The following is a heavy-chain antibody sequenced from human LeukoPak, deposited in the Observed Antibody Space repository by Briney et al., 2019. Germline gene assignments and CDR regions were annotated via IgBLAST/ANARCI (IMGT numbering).Heavy chain of an antibody. Sequence: PGGSLRLSCAASGFTFSNYNMNWVRQAPGKGLEGGSSISSSCSSIYYAASVKGRFPISRDNAKNSLYLQMNSLRAEDTAVYYCARDTAMVLYYFDYWGQGTLVTVSS. CDR3: ARDTAMVLYYFDY. D-gene: IGHD5-18*01. V-gene: IGHV3-21*01. CDR1: GFTFSNYN. J-gene: IGHJ4*02. CDR2: ISSSCSSI.